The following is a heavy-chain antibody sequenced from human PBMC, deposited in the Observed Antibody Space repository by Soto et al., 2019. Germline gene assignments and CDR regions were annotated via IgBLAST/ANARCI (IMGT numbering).Heavy chain of an antibody. CDR2: IRSKANSYAT. D-gene: IGHD6-19*01. CDR1: GFTFSGSA. CDR3: TRREQWPDY. Sequence: QPGGSLRLSCAASGFTFSGSAMHWVRQASGKGLEWVGRIRSKANSYATAYAASVKGRFTISRDDSKNTAYLQINSLKTEDTAVYCCTRREQWPDYWAQGTLVTVSS. J-gene: IGHJ4*02. V-gene: IGHV3-73*01.